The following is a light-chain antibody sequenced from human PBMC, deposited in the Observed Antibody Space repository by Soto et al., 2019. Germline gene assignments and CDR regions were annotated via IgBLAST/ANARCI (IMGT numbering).Light chain of an antibody. CDR3: QQYNKWPLIT. CDR1: QSVSNN. CDR2: GAS. V-gene: IGKV3-15*01. Sequence: EIVMTQSPATLSVSPGERATLSCRASQSVSNNLAWYQQKPGQAPRLLIYGASTRATGIPARFSGSGSGTEFTLTISSLQSEDFAVYYCQQYNKWPLITFGQGTRLEIK. J-gene: IGKJ5*01.